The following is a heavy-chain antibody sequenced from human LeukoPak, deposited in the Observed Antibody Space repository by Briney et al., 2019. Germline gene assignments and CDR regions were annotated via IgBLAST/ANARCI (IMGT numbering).Heavy chain of an antibody. CDR3: AKDPAKHHCSGGSCYSGGFDY. Sequence: PGGSLRLSCAASGFTFSSYAMSWVRQAPGKGLEWVSAISGSGGSTYYADSVKGRFTISRDNSKNTPYLQMNSLRAEDTAVYYCAKDPAKHHCSGGSCYSGGFDYWGQGTLVTVSS. CDR2: ISGSGGST. J-gene: IGHJ4*02. CDR1: GFTFSSYA. V-gene: IGHV3-23*01. D-gene: IGHD2-15*01.